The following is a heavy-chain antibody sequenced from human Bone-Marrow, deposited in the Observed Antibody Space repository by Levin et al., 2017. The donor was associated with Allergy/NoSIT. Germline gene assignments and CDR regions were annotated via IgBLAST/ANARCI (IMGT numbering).Heavy chain of an antibody. CDR1: GFSLTSRPVG. CDR2: IYWDDDR. J-gene: IGHJ4*02. Sequence: SGPTLVKPPQTLTLTCTFSGFSLTSRPVGVGWIRPPPGKALEWLAVIYWDDDRRYNPSLRNRLTITKDTSKNQVVLTMTNMDPADTATYFCGHRRDENGMWDGGVIDSWGQGVLVAVSS. CDR3: GHRRDENGMWDGGVIDS. V-gene: IGHV2-5*02. D-gene: IGHD3-16*01.